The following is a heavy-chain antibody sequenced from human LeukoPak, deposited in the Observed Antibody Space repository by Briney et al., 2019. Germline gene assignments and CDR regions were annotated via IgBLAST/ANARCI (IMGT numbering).Heavy chain of an antibody. J-gene: IGHJ5*02. V-gene: IGHV1-2*02. CDR2: INPNSGGT. CDR1: GYTFTGYY. CDR3: ARDRHRYIAAAGLNWFDP. Sequence: ASVKVSCKASGYTFTGYYMHWVRQAPGQGLEWMGWINPNSGGTNYAQKFQGRVTMTRDTSISTAYMELSRLRSDDTAVYYCARDRHRYIAAAGLNWFDPWGQGTLVTVSS. D-gene: IGHD6-13*01.